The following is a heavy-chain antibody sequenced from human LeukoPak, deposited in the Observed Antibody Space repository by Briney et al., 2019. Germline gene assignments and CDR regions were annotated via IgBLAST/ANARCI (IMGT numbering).Heavy chain of an antibody. V-gene: IGHV2-5*02. D-gene: IGHD3-22*01. Sequence: SGPTLVNPTQTLTLTCTFSGFSLSTSGVGVGWIRQPPGKALEWLALIYWDDDKRYSPSLKSRLTITKDTSKNQVVLTMTNMDPVDTATYYCAHSTYYYDSSGYYRGWFDPWGQGTLVTVSS. CDR1: GFSLSTSGVG. CDR3: AHSTYYYDSSGYYRGWFDP. CDR2: IYWDDDK. J-gene: IGHJ5*02.